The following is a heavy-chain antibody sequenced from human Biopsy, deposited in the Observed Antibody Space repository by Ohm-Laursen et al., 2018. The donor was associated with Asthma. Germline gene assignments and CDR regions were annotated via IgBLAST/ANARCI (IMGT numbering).Heavy chain of an antibody. CDR2: ISVYNGNT. D-gene: IGHD3-10*01. J-gene: IGHJ6*02. CDR3: ARAVDYSHYYGIDV. CDR1: GYTFNSAG. V-gene: IGHV1-18*01. Sequence: ATVKISCNTSGYTFNSAGITWVRQAPGQGLEWMGWISVYNGNTKVAQKLQDRVTMITDTSTSTAYMELRGLRSDDTAVYFCARAVDYSHYYGIDVWGQGTTVTVS.